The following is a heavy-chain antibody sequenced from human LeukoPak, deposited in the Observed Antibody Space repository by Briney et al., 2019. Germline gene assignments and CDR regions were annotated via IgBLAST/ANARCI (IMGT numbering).Heavy chain of an antibody. CDR1: GFTFSTYV. CDR2: ITRNSKYI. Sequence: GGSLRLSCAASGFTFSTYVIHWVRQAPGKGLEWVSGITRNSKYIGYADSVKGRFTISRDNAKNSLYLQMNSLRGEDAGLYYCAKGGTALKFGLDVWGQGTTVTVSS. J-gene: IGHJ6*02. CDR3: AKGGTALKFGLDV. V-gene: IGHV3-9*01. D-gene: IGHD1-1*01.